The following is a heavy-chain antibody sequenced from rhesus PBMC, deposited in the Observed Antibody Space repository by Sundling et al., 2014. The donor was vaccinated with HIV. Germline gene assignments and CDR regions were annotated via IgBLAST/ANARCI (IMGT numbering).Heavy chain of an antibody. CDR1: GAFISSSKW. CDR2: IYGTGGST. D-gene: IGHD2-39*02. Sequence: QVQLQESGPAVVKPSETLSLTCAVSGAFISSSKWWTWIRQSPGKGLEWIGDIYGTGGSTEYNPSLKSRVTISKDTSRNQFSLKLRSVTAADTAVYYCARGYCSGGVCSRYGFDSWGQGVVVTVSS. CDR3: ARGYCSGGVCSRYGFDS. V-gene: IGHV4-93*01. J-gene: IGHJ6*01.